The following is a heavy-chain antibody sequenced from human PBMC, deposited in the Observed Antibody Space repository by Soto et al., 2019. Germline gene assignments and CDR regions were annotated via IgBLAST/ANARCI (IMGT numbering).Heavy chain of an antibody. V-gene: IGHV4-59*12. CDR2: IYYSGST. CDR1: GGSISGYD. J-gene: IGHJ4*02. Sequence: LETLSLTWTVSGGSISGYDLSWIRQPPGKGLEWIGYIYYSGSTNYSPSFQGHVTISADKSISTAYLQWSSLKASDTAMYYCARLQAAAGGNDLTFDYWGQGTLVTVSS. D-gene: IGHD6-13*01. CDR3: ARLQAAAGGNDLTFDY.